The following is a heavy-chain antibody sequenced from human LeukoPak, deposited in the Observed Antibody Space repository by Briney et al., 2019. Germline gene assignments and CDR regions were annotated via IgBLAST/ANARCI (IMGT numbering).Heavy chain of an antibody. CDR2: ISNERRFQ. V-gene: IGHV3-30*18. D-gene: IGHD4-17*01. CDR1: GFTFSDYG. CDR3: PKEGGPMSVTTERYSFDH. Sequence: GGSLRLSCAASGFTFSDYGMHSVRQAPGKGLEWVTVISNERRFQYYADSVKGRFTISRDNYENTLSLQMNSLRADDTAVYYCPKEGGPMSVTTERYSFDHWGRGTLVTVSS. J-gene: IGHJ4*02.